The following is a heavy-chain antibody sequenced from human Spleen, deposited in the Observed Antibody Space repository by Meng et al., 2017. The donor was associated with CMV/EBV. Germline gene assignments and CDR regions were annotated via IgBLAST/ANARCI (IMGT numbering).Heavy chain of an antibody. D-gene: IGHD1-20*01. CDR3: ARGGPYYTWHDGNNDY. Sequence: ASVKVSCKTSGYTFTSYDVNWVRQAPGQGLEWLGWMNPNSGNTGYVQKFQGRVTMTRDTSTSTAYLHLSSLGSADTAVYYCARGGPYYTWHDGNNDYWGQGTLVTVSS. CDR1: GYTFTSYD. J-gene: IGHJ4*02. CDR2: MNPNSGNT. V-gene: IGHV1-8*01.